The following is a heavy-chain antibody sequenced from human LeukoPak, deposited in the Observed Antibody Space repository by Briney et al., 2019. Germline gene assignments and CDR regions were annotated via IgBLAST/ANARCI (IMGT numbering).Heavy chain of an antibody. Sequence: GGSLRLSCAASGFTSSDYYMSWIRQAPGKGLEWVSYISRSSSYTNYADSVKGRFTISRDNAKNSLYLQMNGLRVEDTAVYYCARDRGSGLRWGRGTLVTVSS. CDR3: ARDRGSGLR. J-gene: IGHJ4*02. CDR1: GFTSSDYY. CDR2: ISRSSSYT. D-gene: IGHD3-10*01. V-gene: IGHV3-11*06.